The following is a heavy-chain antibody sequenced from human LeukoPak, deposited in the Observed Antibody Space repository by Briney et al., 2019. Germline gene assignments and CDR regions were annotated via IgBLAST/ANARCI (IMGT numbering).Heavy chain of an antibody. CDR3: ARVLDVDTAVFHYYFDF. Sequence: GESLKISCQGSGYSFNTYWVGWVRQMPGKGLECMGIIYPAGSDTRYSPSFQGQVTISADKSINTAYLQWRTLKASDSAIYYCARVLDVDTAVFHYYFDFWGQGTLVTVSS. CDR1: GYSFNTYW. J-gene: IGHJ4*02. D-gene: IGHD5-18*01. V-gene: IGHV5-51*01. CDR2: IYPAGSDT.